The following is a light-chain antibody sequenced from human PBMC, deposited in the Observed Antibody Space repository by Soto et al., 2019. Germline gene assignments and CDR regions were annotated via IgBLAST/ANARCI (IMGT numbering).Light chain of an antibody. V-gene: IGKV3-20*01. J-gene: IGKJ1*01. CDR1: QSISGTF. Sequence: EIVLTQSPGTLSLSPGERATLSCRASQSISGTFLAWYQHKPGQAPRVLIYGASRRATGIPDRFSGSGSGKDFTLTISRLEPEDFALCYCQQYYSSWTFGQGTKVEMK. CDR2: GAS. CDR3: QQYYSSWT.